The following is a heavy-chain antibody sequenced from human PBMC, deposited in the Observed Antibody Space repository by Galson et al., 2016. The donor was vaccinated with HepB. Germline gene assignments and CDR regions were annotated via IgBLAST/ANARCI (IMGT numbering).Heavy chain of an antibody. CDR1: GYSFTGYG. D-gene: IGHD2-8*02. CDR3: ARGLHGAIPEYCTGGSCYSDY. J-gene: IGHJ4*02. V-gene: IGHV1-18*01. CDR2: ISGYNGRT. Sequence: SVKVSCKASGYSFTGYGISWVRQAPGQGLERMGWISGYNGRTYYAQNFQGRVTMTTDTSTTTSYMELRSLRSDDTAVYYCARGLHGAIPEYCTGGSCYSDYWGQGTLVTVSS.